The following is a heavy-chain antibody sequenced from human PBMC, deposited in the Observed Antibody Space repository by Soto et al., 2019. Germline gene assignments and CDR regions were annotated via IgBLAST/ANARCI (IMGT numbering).Heavy chain of an antibody. CDR3: ARDVSPGSSSLYLDAFDI. CDR1: GFTLSAYW. Sequence: EVQLEESGGDLVQPGGSLRFSCAASGFTLSAYWLTWVRQAPGKGLEWVANKNRDGSKKAYLDSGRGRFTISRDNVGNSLYLQMDSLRADDTALYYCARDVSPGSSSLYLDAFDIWGQGTMVTVSS. D-gene: IGHD6-13*01. J-gene: IGHJ3*02. V-gene: IGHV3-7*05. CDR2: KNRDGSKK.